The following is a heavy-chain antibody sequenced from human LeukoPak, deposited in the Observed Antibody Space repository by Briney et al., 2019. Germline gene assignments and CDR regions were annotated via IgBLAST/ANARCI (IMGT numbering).Heavy chain of an antibody. D-gene: IGHD4-17*01. Sequence: GGSLRLSCAASGFSFSTHAMSWVRQAPGKGLEWVSYISGDNNNMYYTDSVKGRFTISRDNSKNTLYLQMNSLRAEDTAVYYCARVSDYGDYSFDYWGQGTLVTVSS. J-gene: IGHJ4*02. CDR1: GFSFSTHA. V-gene: IGHV3-48*01. CDR2: ISGDNNNM. CDR3: ARVSDYGDYSFDY.